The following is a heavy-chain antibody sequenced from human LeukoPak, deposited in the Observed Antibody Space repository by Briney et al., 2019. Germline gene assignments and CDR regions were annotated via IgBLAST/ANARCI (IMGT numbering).Heavy chain of an antibody. Sequence: GESLKISCKDSGYSFTNYWIGWVRQMPGKGLEWMGIIHSADSNTKYSPSFQGQVTISADKSISTAYLQWSSLKASDTAMYYCARPDYGTDAFDIWGQGTMVTVSS. CDR1: GYSFTNYW. J-gene: IGHJ3*02. CDR2: IHSADSNT. D-gene: IGHD4-17*01. CDR3: ARPDYGTDAFDI. V-gene: IGHV5-51*01.